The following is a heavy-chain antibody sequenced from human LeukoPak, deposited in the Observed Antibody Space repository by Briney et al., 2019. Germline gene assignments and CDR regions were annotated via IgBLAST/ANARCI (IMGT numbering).Heavy chain of an antibody. V-gene: IGHV4-34*01. CDR1: GGSFNTDH. CDR2: IHESGSNP. D-gene: IGHD2-21*02. Sequence: SETLSPTCAVHGGSFNTDHWSWIRQPPGKGLEWIGEIHESGSNPKYSPSLKSRVTISVDTSKNQFSLKVRGVTAADTAVYYCARRKDEVTATFDSWGQGILVTVSS. J-gene: IGHJ4*02. CDR3: ARRKDEVTATFDS.